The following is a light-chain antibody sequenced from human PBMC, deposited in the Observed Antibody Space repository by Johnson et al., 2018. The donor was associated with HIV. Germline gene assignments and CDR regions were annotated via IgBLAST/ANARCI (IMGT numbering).Light chain of an antibody. Sequence: QSVLTQPPSVSAAPGQKVTISCSGSSSNIGNNYVSWYQQLPGTAPKLLIYENNKRPSGIPDRFSGSKSGTSATLGITGLQNGDEADYYCGTWDNSLIAHYVFGTGTKITVL. J-gene: IGLJ1*01. CDR1: SSNIGNNY. CDR2: ENN. CDR3: GTWDNSLIAHYV. V-gene: IGLV1-51*02.